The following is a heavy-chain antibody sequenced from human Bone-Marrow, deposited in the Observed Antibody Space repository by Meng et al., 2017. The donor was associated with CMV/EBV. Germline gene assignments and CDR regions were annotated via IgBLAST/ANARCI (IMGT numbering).Heavy chain of an antibody. CDR2: MNPNSGNT. J-gene: IGHJ4*02. V-gene: IGHV1-8*01. Sequence: ASVKVSCKASGYTFTSYDINWVRQATGQGLEWMGWMNPNSGNTGYAQKFQGRVTMTRNTSISTAHMELSSLRSEDTAVYYCARSSRRLSGIASGLDDDWGQGTLVTVSS. CDR1: GYTFTSYD. CDR3: ARSSRRLSGIASGLDDD. D-gene: IGHD1-26*01.